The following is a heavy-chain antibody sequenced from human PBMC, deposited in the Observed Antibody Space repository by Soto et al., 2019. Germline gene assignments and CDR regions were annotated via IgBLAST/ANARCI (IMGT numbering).Heavy chain of an antibody. J-gene: IGHJ4*02. V-gene: IGHV1-18*04. CDR3: AREPHGSGSFYKI. CDR2: ISAHNDDT. Sequence: QVRLVQSGAEVKQPGASVKVSRKASGYMFTSYGISWVRQAPGQGLEWMGWISAHNDDTNYAQNLQGRVTMTTDRSTSTVYMELKNLRSDDTAVYYCAREPHGSGSFYKIWGQGSLVTVSS. CDR1: GYMFTSYG. D-gene: IGHD3-10*01.